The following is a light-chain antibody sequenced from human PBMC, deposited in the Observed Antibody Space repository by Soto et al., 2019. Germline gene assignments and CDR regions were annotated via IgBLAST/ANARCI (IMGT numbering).Light chain of an antibody. V-gene: IGKV1-39*01. Sequence: DILMTQSPSSLSASVGDRVTITCRASQSISTSLNWYQQKPGKAPKFLIYDASRLQSGVPSRFSGSGSGTDFTLTISSLQPEDFATYYCQQSYSTPRYTFGQGTKLEIK. CDR2: DAS. CDR3: QQSYSTPRYT. CDR1: QSISTS. J-gene: IGKJ2*01.